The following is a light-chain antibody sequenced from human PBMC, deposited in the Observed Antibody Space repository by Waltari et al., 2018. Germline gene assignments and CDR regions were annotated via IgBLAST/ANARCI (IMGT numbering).Light chain of an antibody. CDR3: CSFAGRSTWV. V-gene: IGLV2-23*01. CDR1: SSDVGTYNL. Sequence: QSALTQPASVSGSPGQSLAVSCTGSSSDVGTYNLVSWYQQHPGKAPKLIIYEATKRPSGVSNRFSGSKSGNMASLIISGLQAEDEAEYYCCSFAGRSTWVFGTGTKVTVL. CDR2: EAT. J-gene: IGLJ1*01.